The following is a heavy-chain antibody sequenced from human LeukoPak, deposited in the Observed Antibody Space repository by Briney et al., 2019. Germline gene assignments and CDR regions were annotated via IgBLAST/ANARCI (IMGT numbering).Heavy chain of an antibody. CDR1: GGTFSSYA. CDR3: ARGPNYYDSSGYLNY. Sequence: GSSVKVSCKASGGTFSSYAISWVRQAPGQGLEWMGGIIPIFGTANYAQKFQGRVTITTDESTSTAYMELSSLRSEDTAMYYCARGPNYYDSSGYLNYWGQGTLVTVSS. J-gene: IGHJ4*02. D-gene: IGHD3-22*01. V-gene: IGHV1-69*05. CDR2: IIPIFGTA.